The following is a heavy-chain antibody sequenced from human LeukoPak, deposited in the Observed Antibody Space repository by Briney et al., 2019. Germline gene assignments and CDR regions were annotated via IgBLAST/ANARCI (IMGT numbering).Heavy chain of an antibody. CDR1: GFTFSSYW. J-gene: IGHJ6*03. V-gene: IGHV3-74*01. Sequence: SGGSLRLSCAASGFTFSSYWMHWVRQAPGKGLVWVSRIITDGSSTTYADSVRGQFTISRDNAKNTLYLQMNSLRAEDTAVYYCARENGGSYFYMDVWGKGTTVTVSS. CDR3: ARENGGSYFYMDV. D-gene: IGHD1-1*01. CDR2: IITDGSST.